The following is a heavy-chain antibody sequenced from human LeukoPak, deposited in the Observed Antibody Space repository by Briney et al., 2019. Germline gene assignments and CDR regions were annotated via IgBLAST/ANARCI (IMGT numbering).Heavy chain of an antibody. Sequence: PSETLSLTCTVSGGSVSSGHYYWIWIRQPPGKGLEWIGNIYSSGSTKYSSSLKSRVTISVDTSKNQFSLKLSSLTAADTAVYYCAGRRISYFDSWGQGTLVTVSS. V-gene: IGHV4-61*01. CDR1: GGSVSSGHYY. J-gene: IGHJ4*02. CDR2: IYSSGST. D-gene: IGHD2-15*01. CDR3: AGRRISYFDS.